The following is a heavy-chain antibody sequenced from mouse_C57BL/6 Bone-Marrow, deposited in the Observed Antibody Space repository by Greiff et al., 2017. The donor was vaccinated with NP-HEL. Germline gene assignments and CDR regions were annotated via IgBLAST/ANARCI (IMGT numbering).Heavy chain of an antibody. J-gene: IGHJ1*03. CDR3: AREGYGSSYRYFDV. CDR1: GFTFSSYA. D-gene: IGHD1-1*01. V-gene: IGHV5-4*01. Sequence: EVKVVESGGGLVKPGGSLKLSCAASGFTFSSYAMSWVRQTPEKRLEWVATISDGGSYTYYPDNVKGRFTISRDNAKNNLYLQMSHLKSEDTAMYYCAREGYGSSYRYFDVWGTGTTVTVSS. CDR2: ISDGGSYT.